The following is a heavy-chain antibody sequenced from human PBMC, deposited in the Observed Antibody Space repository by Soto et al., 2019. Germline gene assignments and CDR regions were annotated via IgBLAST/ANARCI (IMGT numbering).Heavy chain of an antibody. CDR1: GESSSTYD. J-gene: IGHJ4*02. D-gene: IGHD3-10*01. CDR3: VRFEEPAPGSGPLADL. V-gene: IGHV4-34*01. CDR2: IHYNGRT. Sequence: QVRLQQWGAGLLKPSETLSLTCGVYGESSSTYDWNWIRQSPGKGLEWMADIHYNGRTNYNPSLKSRLTISGDTSQKQFSLILTAVTDADTAVYYCVRFEEPAPGSGPLADLWGQGTLVTVSS.